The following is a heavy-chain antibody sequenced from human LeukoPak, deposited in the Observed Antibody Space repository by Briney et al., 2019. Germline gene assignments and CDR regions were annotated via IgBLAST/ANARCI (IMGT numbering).Heavy chain of an antibody. V-gene: IGHV1-58*02. Sequence: SVTVSCKASGFTFTSSAMQWVRQARGQRLEWIGWIVVGSGNRNYAQKFQERVTITRDMSTSTAYMELSSLRSEDTAVYYCAASAYSSSSGDYWGQGTLVTVSS. J-gene: IGHJ4*02. CDR3: AASAYSSSSGDY. CDR1: GFTFTSSA. D-gene: IGHD6-6*01. CDR2: IVVGSGNR.